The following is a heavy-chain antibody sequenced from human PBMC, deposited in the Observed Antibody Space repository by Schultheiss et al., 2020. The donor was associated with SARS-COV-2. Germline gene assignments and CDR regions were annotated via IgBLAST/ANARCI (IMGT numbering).Heavy chain of an antibody. CDR2: IYHSGST. Sequence: SQTLSLTCTVSGGSISSSSYYWGWIRQPPGKGLEWIGSIYHSGSTYYNPSLKSRVTISVDTSKNQFSLKLSSVTAADTAVYYCARGRSGAKGWFDPWGQGTLVTVSS. CDR1: GGSISSSSYY. D-gene: IGHD7-27*01. V-gene: IGHV4-39*07. CDR3: ARGRSGAKGWFDP. J-gene: IGHJ5*02.